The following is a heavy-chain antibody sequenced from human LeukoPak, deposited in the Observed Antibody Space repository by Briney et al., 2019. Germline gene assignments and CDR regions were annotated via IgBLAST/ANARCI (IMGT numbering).Heavy chain of an antibody. J-gene: IGHJ5*02. CDR3: ARSYYYGSGSYVWLDP. CDR2: IYHSGST. CDR1: GGSISSGGYS. Sequence: SQTLSLTCAVSGGSISSGGYSWSWIRQPPGKGLEWIGYIYHSGSTYYNPSLKSRVTISVDRSKNQFSLKLSSVTAADTAVYYCARSYYYGSGSYVWLDPWGQGTLVTVSS. D-gene: IGHD3-10*01. V-gene: IGHV4-30-2*01.